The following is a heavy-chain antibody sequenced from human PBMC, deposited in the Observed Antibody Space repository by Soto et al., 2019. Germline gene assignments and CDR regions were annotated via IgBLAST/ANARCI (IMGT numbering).Heavy chain of an antibody. CDR3: AKDHGAVRPYGGDV. D-gene: IGHD1-26*01. J-gene: IGHJ6*02. Sequence: DVQLVESGGGLVQQGGSLRLSCAASGFYFWKYAMKWVRQAPGMGLEWVSSIRASAGTTYYGVSVKGRFTVSRDNSKNTVYPEMTSRRVEDTALYFCAKDHGAVRPYGGDVWGQGTTVIVS. CDR1: GFYFWKYA. V-gene: IGHV3-23*04. CDR2: IRASAGTT.